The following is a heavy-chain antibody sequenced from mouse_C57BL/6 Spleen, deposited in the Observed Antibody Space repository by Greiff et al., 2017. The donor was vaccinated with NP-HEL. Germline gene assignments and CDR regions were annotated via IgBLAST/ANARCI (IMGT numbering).Heavy chain of an antibody. J-gene: IGHJ2*01. CDR3: AREGGS. CDR2: ISDGGSYT. D-gene: IGHD1-1*02. Sequence: EVHLVESGGGLVKPGGSLKLSCAASGFTFSSYAMSWVRQTPEKRLEWVATISDGGSYTYYPDNVKGRFTISRDNAKNNLYLQMSHLKSEDTAMYYCAREGGSWGQGTTLTVSS. CDR1: GFTFSSYA. V-gene: IGHV5-4*01.